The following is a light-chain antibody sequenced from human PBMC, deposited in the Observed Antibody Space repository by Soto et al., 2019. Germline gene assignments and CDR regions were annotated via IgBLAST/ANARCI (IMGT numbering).Light chain of an antibody. Sequence: EIVLTQSPATLSLSPGERATLSCRDSQSVSSYLAWYQQKPGQAPRLLIYDASNRATGIPARFSGSGSETDFSLTISSLEPEDVAVYYCQQRSNWPGFTFGPGTKVDIK. CDR1: QSVSSY. J-gene: IGKJ3*01. CDR2: DAS. V-gene: IGKV3-11*01. CDR3: QQRSNWPGFT.